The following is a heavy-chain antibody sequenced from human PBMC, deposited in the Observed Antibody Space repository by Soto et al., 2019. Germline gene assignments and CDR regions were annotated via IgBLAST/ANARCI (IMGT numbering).Heavy chain of an antibody. CDR1: GGSFSGYY. Sequence: SETLSLTCAVYGGSFSGYYWSWIRQPPGKGLEWIGEINHSGSTNYNPSLKSRVAISVDTSKNQFSLELSSVTAADTAVYYCARGRGGWSDYYYYYYGMDVWGQGTTVTVSS. D-gene: IGHD6-19*01. J-gene: IGHJ6*02. CDR3: ARGRGGWSDYYYYYYGMDV. V-gene: IGHV4-34*01. CDR2: INHSGST.